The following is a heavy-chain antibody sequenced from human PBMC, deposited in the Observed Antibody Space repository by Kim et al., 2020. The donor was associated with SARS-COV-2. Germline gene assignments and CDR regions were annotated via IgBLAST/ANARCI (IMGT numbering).Heavy chain of an antibody. CDR2: FYYSGST. CDR1: GGSISSTGHY. D-gene: IGHD2-8*01. J-gene: IGHJ4*02. CDR3: ARHWTNPQFDF. V-gene: IGHV4-39*01. Sequence: SETLSLTCTVSGGSISSTGHYWAWNRQPQGKGLEWFGSFYYSGSTYYYPSLKSRVTISIDTSTNQFSLKVISVTAADTSVYYCARHWTNPQFDFWGQGTLVTVSS.